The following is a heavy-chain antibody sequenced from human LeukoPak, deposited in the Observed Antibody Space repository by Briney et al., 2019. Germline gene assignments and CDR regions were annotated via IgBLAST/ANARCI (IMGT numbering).Heavy chain of an antibody. Sequence: PGGSLRLSCAASGFTVSINYMSWVRQAPGEGLEWVSVIYTTGKTYYADSVKGRFSISRDNSKNTVYLQMNSLRAEDTAVYYCGKVSPTGRPLDCGGQETLATVP. CDR2: IYTTGKT. J-gene: IGHJ4*02. V-gene: IGHV3-53*01. D-gene: IGHD5/OR15-5a*01. CDR3: GKVSPTGRPLDC. CDR1: GFTVSINY.